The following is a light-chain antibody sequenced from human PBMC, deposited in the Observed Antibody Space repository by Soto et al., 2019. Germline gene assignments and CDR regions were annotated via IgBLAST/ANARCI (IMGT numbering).Light chain of an antibody. CDR3: QQYASSPLT. V-gene: IGKV3-20*01. J-gene: IGKJ4*01. CDR2: GAS. Sequence: EIVLTQSPGTLSVSPGERVALSCRASQSVGRNFLAWYQHKPGQAPGLLIHGASTRATGIPDRFSGSGSGTDFTLTISRLEPEDFAVFYCQQYASSPLTFGGGTKVETK. CDR1: QSVGRNF.